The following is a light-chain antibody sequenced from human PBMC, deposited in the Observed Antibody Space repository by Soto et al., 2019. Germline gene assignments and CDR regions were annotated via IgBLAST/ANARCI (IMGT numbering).Light chain of an antibody. CDR2: EVS. J-gene: IGLJ2*01. Sequence: QSALTQPASVSGSPGQSITISCTGTSSDVGGYNYVSWYQQHPGKAPKLMIYEVSNRPSGVSNRSSGSKFGNTASLTISGLQAEDEADYYCSSYTSSSKVVFGGGTKLTVL. V-gene: IGLV2-14*01. CDR1: SSDVGGYNY. CDR3: SSYTSSSKVV.